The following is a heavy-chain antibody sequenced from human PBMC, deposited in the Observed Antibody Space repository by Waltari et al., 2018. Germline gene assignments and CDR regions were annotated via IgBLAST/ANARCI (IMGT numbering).Heavy chain of an antibody. J-gene: IGHJ4*02. CDR3: ARVEWSGSVGY. CDR1: GFTFSSYA. D-gene: IGHD3-3*01. Sequence: EVQLLESGGGLVQPGGSLRLSCAASGFTFSSYAMSWVRQAPGKGLEWVSVIYSGGSTYYADSVKGRFTISRDNSKNTLYLQMNSLRAEDTAVYYCARVEWSGSVGYWGQGTLVTVSS. V-gene: IGHV3-23*03. CDR2: IYSGGST.